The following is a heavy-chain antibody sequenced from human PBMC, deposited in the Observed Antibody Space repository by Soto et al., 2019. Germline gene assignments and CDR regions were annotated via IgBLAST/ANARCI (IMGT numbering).Heavy chain of an antibody. CDR1: GGSISGNY. CDR3: ARLGDCGDDCYSFAY. D-gene: IGHD2-21*02. CDR2: INYSGTT. V-gene: IGHV4-59*08. J-gene: IGHJ4*02. Sequence: PSETLSLTCTVSGGSISGNYWSWIRQPPGSGLEWIGFINYSGTTYYSPSLRSRVIISVDTSKNHFSLSLRSVTAADTAVYYCARLGDCGDDCYSFAYWGQGALVTVSS.